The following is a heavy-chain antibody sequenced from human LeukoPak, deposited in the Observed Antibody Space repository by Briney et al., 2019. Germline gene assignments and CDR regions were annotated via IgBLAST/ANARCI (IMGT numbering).Heavy chain of an antibody. D-gene: IGHD6-13*01. CDR3: ARDTDSSSWYWDYYYYYGMDV. Sequence: KPGGSLRLSCAASGFTFSSYSMNWVRQAPGKGLGWVSSIRCSSSYIYYADPVKGRYTIPRDNAQNSLYLQMTSLRADDTAVYYCARDTDSSSWYWDYYYYYGMDVWGQGTTVTVSS. CDR2: IRCSSSYI. CDR1: GFTFSSYS. J-gene: IGHJ6*02. V-gene: IGHV3-21*01.